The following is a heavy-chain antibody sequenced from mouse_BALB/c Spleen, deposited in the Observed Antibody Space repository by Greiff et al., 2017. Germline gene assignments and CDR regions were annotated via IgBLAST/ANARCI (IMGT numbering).Heavy chain of an antibody. J-gene: IGHJ2*01. CDR2: IDPANGNT. V-gene: IGHV14-3*02. CDR1: GFNIKDTY. D-gene: IGHD2-14*01. CDR3: ARGYRYLDY. Sequence: VHVKQSGAELVKPGASVKLSCTASGFNIKDTYMHWVKQRPEQGLEWIGRIDPANGNTKYDPKFQGKATITADTSSNTAYLQLSSLTSEDTAVYYCARGYRYLDYWGQGTTLTVSS.